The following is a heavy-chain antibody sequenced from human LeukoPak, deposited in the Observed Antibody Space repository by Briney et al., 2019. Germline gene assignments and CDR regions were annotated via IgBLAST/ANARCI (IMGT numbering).Heavy chain of an antibody. CDR3: AKDRHDIVVVPAAPDNAFDI. CDR2: ISYEGSNK. V-gene: IGHV3-30*04. CDR1: RFTLSSYA. J-gene: IGHJ3*02. Sequence: GGSLRLSCAASRFTLSSYAMHWVRQAPGKGLEWVAVISYEGSNKYYADSVEGRFNISRDNSKNTLYLQMNSLRAEDTAVYYCAKDRHDIVVVPAAPDNAFDIWGQGTMVTVSS. D-gene: IGHD2-2*01.